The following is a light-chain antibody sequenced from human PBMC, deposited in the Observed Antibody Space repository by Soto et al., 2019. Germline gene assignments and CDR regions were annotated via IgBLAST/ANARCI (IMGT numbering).Light chain of an antibody. J-gene: IGLJ1*01. V-gene: IGLV2-14*01. CDR2: EVT. CDR3: SSFSTSITPCV. Sequence: QSVLTQPASVSGSPGQSSTISCTGTSSDIGGHNYVSWYQQAPGKAPKLMIYEVTNRPSGVSNRFSGSKSGNTASLTISGLQPEDEADYYCSSFSTSITPCVFGTGTKVTVL. CDR1: SSDIGGHNY.